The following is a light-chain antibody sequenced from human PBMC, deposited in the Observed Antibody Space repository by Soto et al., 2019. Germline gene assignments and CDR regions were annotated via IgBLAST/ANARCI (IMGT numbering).Light chain of an antibody. Sequence: DIQMTQSPSTLSASVGDRVTISCRASQIISSFLNWYQQKPGKAPKLLIFLASSLQSGVPSRFSGSGSGADFTLTISGLQSDDFAVYYCQQFNNWPPWTFGQGTKVDIK. CDR1: QIISSF. J-gene: IGKJ1*01. CDR2: LAS. V-gene: IGKV1-39*01. CDR3: QQFNNWPPWT.